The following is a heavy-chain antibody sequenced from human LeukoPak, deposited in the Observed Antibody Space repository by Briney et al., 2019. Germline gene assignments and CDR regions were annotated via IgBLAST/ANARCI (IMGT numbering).Heavy chain of an antibody. J-gene: IGHJ6*02. CDR2: IWYDGSNK. V-gene: IGHV3-33*01. Sequence: GGSLRLSCAAYGFTFSIYGMHWVRQAPGKGLEWVAVIWYDGSNKYYADSVKGRFTISRDNSKNTLYLQMNSLRAEDTAVYYCARSPVLVVVTNYGMDVWGQGTTVTVSS. CDR1: GFTFSIYG. CDR3: ARSPVLVVVTNYGMDV. D-gene: IGHD2-21*02.